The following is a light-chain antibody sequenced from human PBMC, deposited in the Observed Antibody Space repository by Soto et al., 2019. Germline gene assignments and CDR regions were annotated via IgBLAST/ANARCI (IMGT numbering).Light chain of an antibody. Sequence: QAVVTQPPSVSGAPGQRVTISCTGSNSNIGAGYDVHWYQQLPGAAPRLLIYGNTNRPSGVPDRFSASKSDTSASLAISGLQAEDEADYYCQSYDVSLNDNHVIFGEGTKVTVL. CDR3: QSYDVSLNDNHVI. CDR2: GNT. V-gene: IGLV1-40*01. J-gene: IGLJ2*01. CDR1: NSNIGAGYD.